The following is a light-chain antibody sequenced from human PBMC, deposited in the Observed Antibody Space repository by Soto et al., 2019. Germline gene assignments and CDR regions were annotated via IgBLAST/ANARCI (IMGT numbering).Light chain of an antibody. J-gene: IGLJ1*01. CDR1: SSNIGNNY. CDR2: ENN. V-gene: IGLV1-51*02. Sequence: QSVLTQPPSVSAAPGQKVTISCSGRSSNIGNNYVSWYQQLPGTAPKLLIYENNKRPSGIPDRFSGSKSGTSATLGITGLQTGDEADYYCGTWDSSLSAGGVFVTGTKVTVL. CDR3: GTWDSSLSAGGV.